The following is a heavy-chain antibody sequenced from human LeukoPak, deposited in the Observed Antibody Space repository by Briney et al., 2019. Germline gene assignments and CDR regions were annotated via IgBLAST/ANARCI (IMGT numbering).Heavy chain of an antibody. CDR3: ARASPSGYDY. V-gene: IGHV3-48*02. J-gene: IGHJ4*02. D-gene: IGHD3-22*01. CDR2: ISHTSDAI. CDR1: GFTFSTYG. Sequence: GGTLRLSCAASGFTFSTYGMNWVRQAPGKGLEWVSYISHTSDAIYYPDSVKGRFTISRDNAKNSLYLQMNSLRDEDTAVYYCARASPSGYDYWGQGTLVTVSS.